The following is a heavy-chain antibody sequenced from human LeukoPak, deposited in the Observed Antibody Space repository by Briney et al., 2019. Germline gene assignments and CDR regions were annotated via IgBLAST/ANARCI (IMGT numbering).Heavy chain of an antibody. CDR2: IHTSGST. J-gene: IGHJ5*02. CDR3: AREFYISWFDP. Sequence: PSQTLSLTCTVSGGSISSGSYYWSWIRQPAGKGLEWIGRIHTSGSTNYNPSLKSRVTISVDTSKNQFSLKLSSVTAADTAVYYCAREFYISWFDPWGQGTLVTVSS. CDR1: GGSISSGSYY. V-gene: IGHV4-61*02. D-gene: IGHD2/OR15-2a*01.